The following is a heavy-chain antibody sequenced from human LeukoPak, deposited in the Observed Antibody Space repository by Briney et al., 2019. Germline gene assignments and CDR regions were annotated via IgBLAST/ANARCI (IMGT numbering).Heavy chain of an antibody. CDR1: GFTFSSYA. V-gene: IGHV3-23*01. CDR3: AKKGDSGWVFDY. J-gene: IGHJ4*02. D-gene: IGHD6-19*01. CDR2: ISGSGGST. Sequence: GGSLGLSCAASGFTFSSYAMSWVRQAPGKGLEWVSGISGSGGSTHYADSVKGQFTISRDNSKNTLWLQMNSLRAEDTALYYRAKKGDSGWVFDYWGQGTLVTVSS.